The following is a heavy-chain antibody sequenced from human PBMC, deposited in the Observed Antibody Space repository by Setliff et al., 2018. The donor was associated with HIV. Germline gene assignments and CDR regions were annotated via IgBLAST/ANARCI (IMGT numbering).Heavy chain of an antibody. CDR2: ISSDHNT. CDR1: GFTFSSYS. D-gene: IGHD3-3*01. V-gene: IGHV3-21*01. Sequence: PGGSLRLSCAASGFTFSSYSMNWVRQAPGKGLEWVSTISSDHNTYYPDSVQGRFTISRDNSKNSLYLQMNSLRVEDTAVYYCARDYLYYNLYNGSPVYGMDVWGQGTTVTVSS. CDR3: ARDYLYYNLYNGSPVYGMDV. J-gene: IGHJ6*02.